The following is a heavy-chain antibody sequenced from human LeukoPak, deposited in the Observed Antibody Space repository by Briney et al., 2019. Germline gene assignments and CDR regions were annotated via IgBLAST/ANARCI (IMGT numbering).Heavy chain of an antibody. D-gene: IGHD3-22*01. V-gene: IGHV3-33*01. J-gene: IGHJ3*02. CDR1: GFTFSSYG. Sequence: GRSLRLSCVASGFTFSSYGMHWVRQAPGKGLEWVAIIWNDGSEEYYADSVKGRFTISRDNSKNTLYLQMNSLRAEDTAVYYCARENFYDSCGYEYAFDIWGQGTMVTVSS. CDR2: IWNDGSEE. CDR3: ARENFYDSCGYEYAFDI.